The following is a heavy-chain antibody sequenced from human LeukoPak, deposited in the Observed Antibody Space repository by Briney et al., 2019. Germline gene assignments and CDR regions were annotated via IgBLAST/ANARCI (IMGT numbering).Heavy chain of an antibody. D-gene: IGHD5-18*01. CDR1: GDSISSSSYY. Sequence: SETLSLTCTVSGDSISSSSYYWGWIRQPPGKGLEWIGSIYYTGSTYYNPSLKSRVTISVDTSKNQFSLKLSSVTAADTAVYYCARDLVDTAMFAFDYWGQGTLVTVSS. CDR3: ARDLVDTAMFAFDY. CDR2: IYYTGST. J-gene: IGHJ4*02. V-gene: IGHV4-39*07.